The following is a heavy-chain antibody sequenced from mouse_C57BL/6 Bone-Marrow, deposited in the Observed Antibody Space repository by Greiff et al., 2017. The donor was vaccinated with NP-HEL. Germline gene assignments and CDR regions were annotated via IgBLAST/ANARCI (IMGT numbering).Heavy chain of an antibody. V-gene: IGHV7-3*01. J-gene: IGHJ1*03. Sequence: DVKLQESGGGLVQPGGSLSLSCAASGFTFTDYYMSWVRQPPGKALEWLGFIRNKANGYTTEYSASVKGRFTISRDNSQSILYLRMNALRAEDSATYYCARSYYYGSSLWYFDVWGTGTTVTVSS. CDR3: ARSYYYGSSLWYFDV. CDR1: GFTFTDYY. D-gene: IGHD1-1*01. CDR2: IRNKANGYTT.